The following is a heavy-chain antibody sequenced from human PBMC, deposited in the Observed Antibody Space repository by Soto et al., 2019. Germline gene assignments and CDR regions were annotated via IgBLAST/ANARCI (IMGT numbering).Heavy chain of an antibody. J-gene: IGHJ6*03. V-gene: IGHV1-2*04. D-gene: IGHD2-15*01. CDR3: ARGDSTNCSGGSCYGKGGHMDV. CDR1: GYTFTGYY. Sequence: ASVKVSCKASGYTFTGYYMHWVRQAPGQGLEWMGWINPNSGGTNYAQKFQGWVTMTRDTSISTAYMELSRLRSDDTAVYYCARGDSTNCSGGSCYGKGGHMDVWGKGTTVTVSS. CDR2: INPNSGGT.